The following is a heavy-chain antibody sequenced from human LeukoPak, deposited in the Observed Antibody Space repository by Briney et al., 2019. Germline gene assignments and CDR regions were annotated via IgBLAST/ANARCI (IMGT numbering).Heavy chain of an antibody. CDR2: ISSSSSTI. CDR3: ARDGGYRSSWNRFDY. J-gene: IGHJ4*02. CDR1: GFTFSSYN. V-gene: IGHV3-48*01. Sequence: HPGGSLRLSGAASGFTFSSYNMNWVRQAPGKGLEWVSYISSSSSTIYYADSVKGRFTISRDNAKNSLYLQMNSLRAEDTAVYYCARDGGYRSSWNRFDYWGQGTLVTVSS. D-gene: IGHD6-13*01.